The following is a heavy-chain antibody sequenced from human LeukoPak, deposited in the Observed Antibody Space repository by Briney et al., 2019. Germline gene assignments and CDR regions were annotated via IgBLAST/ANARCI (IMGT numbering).Heavy chain of an antibody. V-gene: IGHV4-31*03. CDR2: IYYSGST. CDR1: GGSISSGGYY. CDR3: ARGDGNYDYVWGSYRHHLFDY. Sequence: SETLSLTCTVSGGSISSGGYYWSWIRQHPGKGLEWIGYIYYSGSTYYNPSLKSRVTISVDTSKNQFSLKLSSVTAADTAVYYCARGDGNYDYVWGSYRHHLFDYWGQGTLVTVSS. D-gene: IGHD3-16*02. J-gene: IGHJ4*02.